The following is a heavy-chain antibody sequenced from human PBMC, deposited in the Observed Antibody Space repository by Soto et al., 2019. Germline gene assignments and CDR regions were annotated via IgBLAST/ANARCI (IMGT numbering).Heavy chain of an antibody. D-gene: IGHD3-3*01. CDR2: INHSGST. V-gene: IGHV4-34*01. CDR1: GGSFSGYY. CDR3: ARSQDITIFGVVITYYGMDV. Sequence: PSETLSLTCAVYGGSFSGYYWSWIRQPPGKGLEWFGEINHSGSTNYNPSLKSRVTISVDTSKNQFSLKLSSVTAADTAVYYCARSQDITIFGVVITYYGMDVWGQGTTLTGS. J-gene: IGHJ6*02.